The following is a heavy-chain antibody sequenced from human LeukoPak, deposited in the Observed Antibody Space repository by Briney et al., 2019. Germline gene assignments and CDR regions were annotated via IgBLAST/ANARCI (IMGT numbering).Heavy chain of an antibody. Sequence: GRSLRLSCAASAFTVSSNHMSWVRQAPGKGLEWVSLIYSGGGTYYADSVKGRFTISRDNSKNTLYLQMNSLRAEDTAVYYCARGPISSLAFDYWGQGTLVTVSS. V-gene: IGHV3-66*01. CDR1: AFTVSSNH. CDR2: IYSGGGT. CDR3: ARGPISSLAFDY. J-gene: IGHJ4*02. D-gene: IGHD3-16*02.